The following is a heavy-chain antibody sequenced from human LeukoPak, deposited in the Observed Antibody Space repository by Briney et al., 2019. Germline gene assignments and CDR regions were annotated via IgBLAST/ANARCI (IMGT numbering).Heavy chain of an antibody. CDR1: GGSISSSSYY. CDR3: ASSGWYGGPIDY. Sequence: SETLSLTCTVSGGSISSSSYYWGWIRQPPGKGLEWIGSIYYSGSTYYNPPLKSRDTISVDTSKNQFSLKLSSVTAADTAVYYCASSGWYGGPIDYWGQGTLVTVSS. CDR2: IYYSGST. D-gene: IGHD6-19*01. J-gene: IGHJ4*02. V-gene: IGHV4-39*07.